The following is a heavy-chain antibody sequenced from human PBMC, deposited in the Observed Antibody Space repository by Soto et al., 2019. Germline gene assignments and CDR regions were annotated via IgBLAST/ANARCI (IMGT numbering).Heavy chain of an antibody. CDR2: ISYDGSNK. Sequence: QVQLVESGGGVVQPGRSLRLSCAASGFTFSSYAMHWVRQAPGKGLEWVAVISYDGSNKYYADSVKGRFTISRDNYKNTLYLQMNSLRAEDTAVYYCARNGGNYPNYYYYYGMDVWGQGTTVTVSS. CDR3: ARNGGNYPNYYYYYGMDV. V-gene: IGHV3-30-3*01. D-gene: IGHD2-8*01. CDR1: GFTFSSYA. J-gene: IGHJ6*02.